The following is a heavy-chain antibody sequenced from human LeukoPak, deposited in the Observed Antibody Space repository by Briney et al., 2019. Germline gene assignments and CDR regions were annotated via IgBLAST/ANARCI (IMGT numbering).Heavy chain of an antibody. D-gene: IGHD6-19*01. J-gene: IGHJ4*02. Sequence: TGGSLRLSCAASGFTFRSYAMNWVRQAPGKGLEWVAVISYDGSNKYYANSVKGRFTISRDNSKNTLYLQMNSLRPEDTAVYYCARGPSPHHSSGCGFWGQGTLVTVSS. V-gene: IGHV3-30-3*01. CDR2: ISYDGSNK. CDR1: GFTFRSYA. CDR3: ARGPSPHHSSGCGF.